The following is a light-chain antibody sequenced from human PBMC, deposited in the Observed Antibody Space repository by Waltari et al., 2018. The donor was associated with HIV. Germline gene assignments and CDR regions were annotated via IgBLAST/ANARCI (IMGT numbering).Light chain of an antibody. CDR3: YAYAGSYTSV. CDR1: SSDVGGYNY. Sequence: QSALTQPRSVSGSPGQPVTISCPGTSSDVGGYNYVSWYQQHPGKAPKLMIYDVNKRPSGVPDRVAGSKSGNTASLTISGLQTEDEADYYCYAYAGSYTSVFGTGTTVTVI. V-gene: IGLV2-11*01. J-gene: IGLJ1*01. CDR2: DVN.